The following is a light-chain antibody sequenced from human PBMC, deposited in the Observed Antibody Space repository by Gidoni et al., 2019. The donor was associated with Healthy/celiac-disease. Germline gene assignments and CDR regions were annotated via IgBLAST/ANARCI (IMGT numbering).Light chain of an antibody. CDR3: QQYYSTLPLT. Sequence: DIQMNQSPSSLSASVGDRVTITCRASQGISNSLSWYQQKPGKAPKLLLYAVSRLDSGVPSRFSGSGSGTDYTLTISSLQPEDFATYYCQQYYSTLPLTFGGGTKVEIK. V-gene: IGKV1-NL1*01. CDR2: AVS. J-gene: IGKJ4*01. CDR1: QGISNS.